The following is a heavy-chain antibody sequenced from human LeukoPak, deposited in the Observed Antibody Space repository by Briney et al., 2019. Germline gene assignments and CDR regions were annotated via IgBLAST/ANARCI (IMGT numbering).Heavy chain of an antibody. V-gene: IGHV3-53*01. CDR3: ARVEMATMNFDY. Sequence: PGGSLRLSCAASGFTVSSNYMSWVRQAPGKGLEWVSVIYSGGSTYYAGSVKGRFTISRDNSKNTLYLQMNSLRAEDTAVYYCARVEMATMNFDYWGQGTLVTVSS. J-gene: IGHJ4*02. CDR1: GFTVSSNY. D-gene: IGHD5-24*01. CDR2: IYSGGST.